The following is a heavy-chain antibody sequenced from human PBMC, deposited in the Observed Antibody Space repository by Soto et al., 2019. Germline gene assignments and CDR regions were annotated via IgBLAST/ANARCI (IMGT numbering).Heavy chain of an antibody. Sequence: QVQLVQSGAEVKKPGSSVKVSCKASGGTFSSYAISWVRQAPGQGLEWMGGIIPIFGTANYAQKFQGRVTITADKSTSTAYMELSSLRAEDTAVYYCARVPPITMVRGVSAPGMDVWGQGTTVTVCS. D-gene: IGHD3-10*01. J-gene: IGHJ6*02. CDR3: ARVPPITMVRGVSAPGMDV. V-gene: IGHV1-69*06. CDR2: IIPIFGTA. CDR1: GGTFSSYA.